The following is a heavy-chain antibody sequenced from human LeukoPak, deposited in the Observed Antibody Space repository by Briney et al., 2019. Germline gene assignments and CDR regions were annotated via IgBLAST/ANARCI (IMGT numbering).Heavy chain of an antibody. D-gene: IGHD3-10*01. V-gene: IGHV3-23*01. CDR3: ARPQVVVLNPFDF. CDR1: GFTFSTYA. J-gene: IGHJ4*02. CDR2: ITGSGDKT. Sequence: GGSLRLSCAASGFTFSTYAMSWVRQAPGKGLEGVAAITGSGDKTHYADSVKGRFTISRDNSKNIVYLQMNNLRAKDTAEYFCARPQVVVLNPFDFWGQGTLVTVSS.